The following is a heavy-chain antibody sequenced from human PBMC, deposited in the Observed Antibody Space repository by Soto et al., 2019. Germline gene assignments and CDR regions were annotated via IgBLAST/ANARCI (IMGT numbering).Heavy chain of an antibody. CDR1: GFTFSSYS. V-gene: IGHV3-21*01. D-gene: IGHD2-2*03. CDR3: ARDLLDIVVVPAAAYYYYYGIDV. J-gene: IGHJ6*02. Sequence: GGSLSLSCAASGFTFSSYSMNWVRQAPGKGLEWVSSISSSSSYIYYADSVTGRFTISRDNAKNSLYLQMNSLRAEDTAVYYCARDLLDIVVVPAAAYYYYYGIDVWGQGTTVTVSS. CDR2: ISSSSSYI.